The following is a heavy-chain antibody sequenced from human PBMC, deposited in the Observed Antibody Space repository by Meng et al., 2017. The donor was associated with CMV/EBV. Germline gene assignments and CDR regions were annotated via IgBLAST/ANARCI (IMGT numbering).Heavy chain of an antibody. CDR1: GGSISSSSYY. J-gene: IGHJ4*02. Sequence: SETLFLTCTVSGGSISSSSYYWGWIRQPPGKGLEWIGSIYYSGSTYYNPSLKSRVTISVDTSKNQFSLKLSSVTAADTAVYYCASSVKHITIFGVAKTNLNFDYWGQGTLVTVSS. CDR3: ASSVKHITIFGVAKTNLNFDY. V-gene: IGHV4-39*07. CDR2: IYYSGST. D-gene: IGHD3-3*01.